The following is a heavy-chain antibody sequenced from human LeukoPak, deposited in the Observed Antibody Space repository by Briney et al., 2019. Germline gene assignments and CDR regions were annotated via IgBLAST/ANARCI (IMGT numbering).Heavy chain of an antibody. CDR2: IYYSGST. Sequence: PSETLSLTCTVSGGSISSYYWSWIRQPPGKGLEWIGYIYYSGSTNYNPSLKSRVTISVDTSKNQFSLKLSSVTAADTAAYYCARVEGYCSSTSCYELIDYWGQGTLVTVSS. J-gene: IGHJ4*02. CDR3: ARVEGYCSSTSCYELIDY. CDR1: GGSISSYY. D-gene: IGHD2-2*01. V-gene: IGHV4-59*01.